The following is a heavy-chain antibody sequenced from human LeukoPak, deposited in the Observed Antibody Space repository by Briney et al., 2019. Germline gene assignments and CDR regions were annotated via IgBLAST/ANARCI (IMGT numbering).Heavy chain of an antibody. CDR1: GFTFSSYT. J-gene: IGHJ4*02. V-gene: IGHV3-23*01. Sequence: GGPLRLSCAASGFTFSSYTMSCVRQAPGKGLEWVSAISGSGGSTYYADYVKGLFTSSRDNSKNTLYLQINRLRAEDTVVYYCAKDRGKLAEDGVVPAAYFDYWGQGTLVTVAS. CDR2: ISGSGGST. D-gene: IGHD2-2*01. CDR3: AKDRGKLAEDGVVPAAYFDY.